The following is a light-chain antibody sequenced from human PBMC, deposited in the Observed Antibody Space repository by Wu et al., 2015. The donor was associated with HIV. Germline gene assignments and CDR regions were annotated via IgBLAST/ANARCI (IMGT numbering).Light chain of an antibody. Sequence: EIVLTQSPGTLSLSPGERATLSCRASQTVSNTYLAWYQQKPGQAPRLLIYGTSSRATGIPDRFSGSGSGTDFTLTISRLEPEDFAVYYCQQRKIWPLTFGQGTRLEIK. CDR1: QTVSNTY. CDR2: GTS. CDR3: QQRKIWPLT. V-gene: IGKV3D-20*02. J-gene: IGKJ5*01.